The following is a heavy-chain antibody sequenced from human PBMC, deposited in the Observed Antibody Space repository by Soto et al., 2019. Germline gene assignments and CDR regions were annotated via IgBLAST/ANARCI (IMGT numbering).Heavy chain of an antibody. CDR1: GFTFSSYG. D-gene: IGHD1-1*01. Sequence: GGSLRLSCAASGFTFSSYGMHWVRQAPGKGLEWVAFLSYDGRSKYYADSVKGRFTISRDNSKNTLYLQMNSLRAEDTAVYYCANGRGQTSEFGYWGQGTLVTVSS. V-gene: IGHV3-30*18. CDR2: LSYDGRSK. J-gene: IGHJ4*02. CDR3: ANGRGQTSEFGY.